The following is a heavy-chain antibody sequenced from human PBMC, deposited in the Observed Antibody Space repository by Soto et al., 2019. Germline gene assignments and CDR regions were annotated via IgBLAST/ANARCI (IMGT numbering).Heavy chain of an antibody. V-gene: IGHV3-30*03. CDR2: ISYDGSNK. CDR3: ARTDIVVVVAATLRGYYGMDV. Sequence: GGSLRLSCAASGFTFSSYGMHWVRQAPGKGLEWVAVISYDGSNKYYADSVKGRFTISRDNSKNTLYLQMNSLRAEDTAVYYCARTDIVVVVAATLRGYYGMDVWGQGTTVTVSS. J-gene: IGHJ6*02. CDR1: GFTFSSYG. D-gene: IGHD2-15*01.